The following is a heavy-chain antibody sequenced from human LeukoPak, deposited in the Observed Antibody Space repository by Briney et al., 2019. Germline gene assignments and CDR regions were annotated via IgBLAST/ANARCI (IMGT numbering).Heavy chain of an antibody. V-gene: IGHV7-4-1*02. D-gene: IGHD6-19*01. CDR1: GYTFTGDA. CDR2: INTNTGNP. Sequence: ASVKVSCKASGYTFTGDAMNWVRQAPGQGLEWMGWINTNTGNPTYAQGFTGRFVFSLDTSVSTAYLQINSLKAEDSAVYYCAKSGSWGKGSGWYRFGFWGQGTLVTVSS. CDR3: AKSGSWGKGSGWYRFGF. J-gene: IGHJ4*02.